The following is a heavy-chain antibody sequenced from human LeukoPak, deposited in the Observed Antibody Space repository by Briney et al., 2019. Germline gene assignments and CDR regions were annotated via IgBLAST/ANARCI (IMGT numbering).Heavy chain of an antibody. Sequence: SETLSLTCTVSGGSISSSTYYWGCIRQPPGKGLEWIGSIYHRGSTYYNPSLKSRVTISLDTSKNQFSLKLSSVTAADTAVYYCAREHGSGGYYYYMGVWGKGTTVTVSS. CDR1: GGSISSSTYY. V-gene: IGHV4-39*07. D-gene: IGHD6-19*01. J-gene: IGHJ6*03. CDR2: IYHRGST. CDR3: AREHGSGGYYYYMGV.